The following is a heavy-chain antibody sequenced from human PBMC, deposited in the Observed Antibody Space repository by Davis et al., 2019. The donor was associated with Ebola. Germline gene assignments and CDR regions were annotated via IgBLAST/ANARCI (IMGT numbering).Heavy chain of an antibody. J-gene: IGHJ6*02. CDR2: IYPGDSDT. D-gene: IGHD1-7*01. CDR3: ARLPNWNYVYYYYGMDV. V-gene: IGHV5-51*01. CDR1: GYSFTSYW. Sequence: GESLKISCKGSGYSFTSYWIGWVRQMPGKGLEWMGIIYPGDSDTRYSPSFQGQVTISADKSISTAYLQWSSLKASDTAMYYCARLPNWNYVYYYYGMDVWGQGTTVTVSS.